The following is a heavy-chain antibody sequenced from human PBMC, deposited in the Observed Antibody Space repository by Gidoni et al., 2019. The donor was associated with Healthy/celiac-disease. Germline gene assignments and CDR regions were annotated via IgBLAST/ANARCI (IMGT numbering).Heavy chain of an antibody. D-gene: IGHD3-10*01. CDR1: GFTFSSYA. Sequence: EVQLLESGGGLVQPGGSLRLSCAASGFTFSSYAMSWVRQAPGKGLEWVSAISGSGGSTYYADSVKGRFTISRDNSKNTLYLQMNSLRAEDTAVYYCAKGCGMVRGVISLACYYMDVWGKGTTVTVSS. V-gene: IGHV3-23*01. CDR2: ISGSGGST. J-gene: IGHJ6*03. CDR3: AKGCGMVRGVISLACYYMDV.